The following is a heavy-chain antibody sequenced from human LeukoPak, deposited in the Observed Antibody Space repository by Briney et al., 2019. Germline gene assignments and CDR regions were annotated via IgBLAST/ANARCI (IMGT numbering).Heavy chain of an antibody. CDR1: GGSISSYY. V-gene: IGHV4-59*01. J-gene: IGHJ5*02. CDR2: IYYSGST. CDR3: AKEGNDFWSGYYSLNWFDP. D-gene: IGHD3-3*01. Sequence: SETLSPTCTVSGGSISSYYWSWIRQPPGKGLEWIGYIYYSGSTNYNPSLKSRVTISVDTSKNQFSLKLSSVTAADTAVYYCAKEGNDFWSGYYSLNWFDPWGQGTLVTVSS.